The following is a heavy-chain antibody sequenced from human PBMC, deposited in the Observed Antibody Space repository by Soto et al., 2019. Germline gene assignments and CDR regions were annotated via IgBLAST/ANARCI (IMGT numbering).Heavy chain of an antibody. CDR1: GGSISSGGYY. D-gene: IGHD2-21*02. Sequence: SETLSLTCTVSGGSISSGGYYWSWIRQHPGKGLEWIGYIYYSGSTYYNPSLKSRVTISVDTSKNQFSLKLSSVTAADTAVYYCARGLVVVTAPTAGYYYYGMDVWGQGTTVTVSS. CDR3: ARGLVVVTAPTAGYYYYGMDV. J-gene: IGHJ6*02. CDR2: IYYSGST. V-gene: IGHV4-31*03.